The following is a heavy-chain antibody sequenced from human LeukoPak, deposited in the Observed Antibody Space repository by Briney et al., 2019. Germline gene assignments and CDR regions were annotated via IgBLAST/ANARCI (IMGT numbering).Heavy chain of an antibody. V-gene: IGHV4-59*01. CDR3: ARDIYGSGHGWFDV. D-gene: IGHD3-10*01. CDR2: IHYTGST. Sequence: SETLSLTCSVSGVSISTYYWSWIRQPPGKGLEWMGYIHYTGSTNYNPSLKSRVTISVDTSKTQLSLMLRSVTAADTAVYYCARDIYGSGHGWFDVWGQGTLVTVSS. CDR1: GVSISTYY. J-gene: IGHJ5*02.